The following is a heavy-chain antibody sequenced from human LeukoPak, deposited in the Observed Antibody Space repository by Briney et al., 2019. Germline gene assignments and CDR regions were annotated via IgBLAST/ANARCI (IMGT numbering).Heavy chain of an antibody. CDR2: ISGSGGGSGGST. Sequence: GGSLRLSCAASGFTFSSYAMSWVRQAPGKGLEWVSVSVISGSGGGSGGSTYYADSVKGRFTISRDDSSNTLYLQMNNLRVEDTALYYCAKHRSGIAASGSNYWGQGTLVSVSS. D-gene: IGHD6-13*01. CDR3: AKHRSGIAASGSNY. J-gene: IGHJ4*02. V-gene: IGHV3-23*01. CDR1: GFTFSSYA.